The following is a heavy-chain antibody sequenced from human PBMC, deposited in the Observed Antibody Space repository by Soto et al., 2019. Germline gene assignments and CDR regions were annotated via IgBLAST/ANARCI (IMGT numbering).Heavy chain of an antibody. D-gene: IGHD2-21*01. V-gene: IGHV3-13*01. CDR1: GFTFSNYD. Sequence: EVQLVESGGDLVQPGGSLRLSCAASGFTFSNYDMHWVRQATGKGLEWVSTISTAGNTYSPGSVKGRFTISRENAKNSLYLQMNSLRVDDTAVYYCARGRDSGLYYSDYWGQGTLVTVSS. CDR3: ARGRDSGLYYSDY. J-gene: IGHJ4*02. CDR2: ISTAGNT.